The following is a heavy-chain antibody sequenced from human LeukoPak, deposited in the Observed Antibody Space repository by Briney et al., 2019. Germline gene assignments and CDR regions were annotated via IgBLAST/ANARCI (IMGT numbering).Heavy chain of an antibody. V-gene: IGHV3-48*02. CDR1: GFTFSTYS. CDR3: ARDSEWAFDY. Sequence: PGGSLRLSCAASGFTFSTYSMNWVRQAPGKGLEWVSYIGISFNTIYNADSVKGRFTISRDNAKNSLYLQMNSLRDEDTAVYYCARDSEWAFDYWGQGALVTVSS. J-gene: IGHJ4*02. CDR2: IGISFNTI. D-gene: IGHD1-26*01.